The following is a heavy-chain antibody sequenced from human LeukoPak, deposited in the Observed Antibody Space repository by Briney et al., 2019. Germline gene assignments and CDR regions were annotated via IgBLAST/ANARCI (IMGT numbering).Heavy chain of an antibody. CDR1: GGSFSGYY. D-gene: IGHD3-22*01. J-gene: IGHJ4*02. Sequence: SETLSLTCAVYGGSFSGYYWSWIRQPPGKGLEWIGEINHSGSTNYNPSLKSRVTISVDTSKNQFSLKLSSVTAADTAVYYCARHVYYDSSGYGLYSDYWGQGTLVTVSS. V-gene: IGHV4-34*01. CDR2: INHSGST. CDR3: ARHVYYDSSGYGLYSDY.